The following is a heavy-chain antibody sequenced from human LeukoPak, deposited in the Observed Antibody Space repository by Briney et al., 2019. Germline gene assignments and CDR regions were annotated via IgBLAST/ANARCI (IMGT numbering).Heavy chain of an antibody. V-gene: IGHV4-39*07. J-gene: IGHJ4*02. CDR3: ARGSSGYYYFLNLFDY. D-gene: IGHD3-22*01. CDR2: IYYSGST. Sequence: PSETLSLTCTVSGGSINSSSYYWGWIRQPPGKGLEWIGSIYYSGSTYYNPFLKSRVTISVDTSKNQFSLKLSSVTAADTAVYYCARGSSGYYYFLNLFDYWGQGTLVTVSS. CDR1: GGSINSSSYY.